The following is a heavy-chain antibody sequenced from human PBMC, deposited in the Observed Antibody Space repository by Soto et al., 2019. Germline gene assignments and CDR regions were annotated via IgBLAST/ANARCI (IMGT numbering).Heavy chain of an antibody. CDR3: ARATRSPDF. CDR2: IKEDGSVK. J-gene: IGHJ4*02. Sequence: EVQLVESEGDLVQPGGSLRLSCAASGFTFSSLWMTWVRQAPGKGLECVANIKEDGSVKYYVDSVKGRLTISRDNAKNSLYLQMVGLRAEDTAVYYCARATRSPDFRGQGTLVTVSS. V-gene: IGHV3-7*05. CDR1: GFTFSSLW.